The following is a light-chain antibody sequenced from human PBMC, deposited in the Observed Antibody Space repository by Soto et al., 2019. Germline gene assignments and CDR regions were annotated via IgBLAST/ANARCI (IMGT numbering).Light chain of an antibody. Sequence: QSVLTQPPSASGTPGQWVTISCSGSYSNIGGNTVNWYQQLPGTAPKLFIYSNNQRPSGVPDRFSGSKSGTSASLAISGPQSEDEAAYYCGTWDDSLNGYVFGTGTKLTVL. CDR3: GTWDDSLNGYV. CDR2: SNN. V-gene: IGLV1-44*01. J-gene: IGLJ1*01. CDR1: YSNIGGNT.